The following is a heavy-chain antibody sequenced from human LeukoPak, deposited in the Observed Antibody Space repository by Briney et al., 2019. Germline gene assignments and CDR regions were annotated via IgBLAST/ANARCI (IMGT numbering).Heavy chain of an antibody. CDR2: ISYGGSNK. D-gene: IGHD5-24*01. Sequence: GGSLRLSCAASGFTFSSYAMHWDRQAPGKGLEWVAVISYGGSNKYYADSVKGRFTISRDNSKNTLYLQMNSLRAEDTAVYYCARPRGNVEMATIPFDYWGQGTLVTVSS. J-gene: IGHJ4*02. CDR1: GFTFSSYA. V-gene: IGHV3-30*04. CDR3: ARPRGNVEMATIPFDY.